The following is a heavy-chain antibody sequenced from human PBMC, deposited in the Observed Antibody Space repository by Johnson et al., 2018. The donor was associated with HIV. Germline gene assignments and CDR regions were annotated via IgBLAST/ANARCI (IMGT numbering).Heavy chain of an antibody. CDR2: ISGSGGST. Sequence: VQLVESGGGVVRPGGSLRLSCAASAFTFSSYAMSWVRQAPGKGLEWVSAISGSGGSTYYADSVTGRFTISRDNSKNTRYLQMNSLRAEDTAVYYCAKDRQWGPRDAFDIWGQGTMVTVSS. J-gene: IGHJ3*02. V-gene: IGHV3-23*04. CDR3: AKDRQWGPRDAFDI. D-gene: IGHD6-19*01. CDR1: AFTFSSYA.